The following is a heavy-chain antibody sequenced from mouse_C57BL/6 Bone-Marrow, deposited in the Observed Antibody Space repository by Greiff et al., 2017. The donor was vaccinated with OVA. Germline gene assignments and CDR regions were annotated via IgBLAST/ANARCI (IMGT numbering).Heavy chain of an antibody. CDR3: ARTRYGLKGFAY. D-gene: IGHD1-1*02. J-gene: IGHJ3*01. Sequence: QVQLQQPGAELVKPGASVKLSCKASGYTFTSYWMHWVKQRPGQGLEWIGMIHPNSGSTNYNEKFKSKATLTVDKSSSTAYMPLSSLTSEDSAVYSWARTRYGLKGFAYGGKGTLVTVSA. CDR1: GYTFTSYW. V-gene: IGHV1-64*01. CDR2: IHPNSGST.